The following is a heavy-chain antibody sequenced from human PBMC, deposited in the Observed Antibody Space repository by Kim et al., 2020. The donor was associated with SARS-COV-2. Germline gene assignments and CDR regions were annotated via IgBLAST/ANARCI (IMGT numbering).Heavy chain of an antibody. J-gene: IGHJ4*02. V-gene: IGHV3-23*01. Sequence: GGSLRLSCAASGFTFNKFAMSWVRQAPGKGLEWVSAISGTGGTTYYADSVKGRFTISRDNSKNTLYLQMNSLRAEDTAVDYCSPETYYFDFWGQGTLVTV. CDR2: ISGTGGTT. CDR1: GFTFNKFA. CDR3: SPETYYFDF.